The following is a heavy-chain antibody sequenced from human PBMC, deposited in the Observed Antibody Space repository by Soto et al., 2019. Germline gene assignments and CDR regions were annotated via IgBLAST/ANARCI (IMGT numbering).Heavy chain of an antibody. CDR1: GYTFTSYG. CDR3: ASSIAAAVDFDY. V-gene: IGHV1-18*01. CDR2: ISAYSGST. J-gene: IGHJ4*02. Sequence: QVQLVQTGAEVKKPGASVKVSCKASGYTFTSYGISWVRQAPGQGLEWMGWISAYSGSTNYAQKLQGRVTMTTDPSTSTAYMELRSLRSDDTAVYYCASSIAAAVDFDYWGQGTLVTVSS. D-gene: IGHD6-13*01.